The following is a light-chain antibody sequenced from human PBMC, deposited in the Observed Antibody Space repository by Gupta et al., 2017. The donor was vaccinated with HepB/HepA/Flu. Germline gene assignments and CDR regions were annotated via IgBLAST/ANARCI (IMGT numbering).Light chain of an antibody. Sequence: ELVLNQPRVLHSVTQKEKVTITCRASQSIGSGLNWYQQKPEQSPKLLIKYASQDASGVPSRFSGSGSGTDFTLTINSREAEDAATYYCQQRSSLPCNFGQGTKLEIK. J-gene: IGKJ2*02. CDR3: QQRSSLPCN. CDR2: YAS. V-gene: IGKV6-21*01. CDR1: QSIGSG.